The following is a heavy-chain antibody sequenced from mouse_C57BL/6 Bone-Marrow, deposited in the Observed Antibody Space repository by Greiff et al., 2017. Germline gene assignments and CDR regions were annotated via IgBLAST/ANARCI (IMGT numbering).Heavy chain of an antibody. CDR2: FHPSDRDP. CDR3: AMRDSEGRQAMDY. J-gene: IGHJ4*01. CDR1: GNTFTSSW. D-gene: IGHD3-2*01. V-gene: IGHV1-74*01. Sequence: VQLQQPGAELVKPGASVKVSGKASGNTFTSSWMHWVKQRPGQGFERIGRFHPSDRDPNYTQKFKGKATLTVDQSTSTAYMQLSSLTSEDSAVYYWAMRDSEGRQAMDYWGQGTSVTVSS.